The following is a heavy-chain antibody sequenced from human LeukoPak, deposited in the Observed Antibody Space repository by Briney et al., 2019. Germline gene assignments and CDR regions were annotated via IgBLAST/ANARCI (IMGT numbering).Heavy chain of an antibody. CDR3: ARGRYYYDSSGPDFDY. V-gene: IGHV4-59*08. D-gene: IGHD3-22*01. Sequence: SETLSLTCTVSGGSISSYYWSWIRQPPGKGLEWIGYIYYSGSTNYNPSLKSRVTISVDTSKNQFSLKLSSVTAADTAVYYCARGRYYYDSSGPDFDYWGQGTLVTVSS. CDR2: IYYSGST. CDR1: GGSISSYY. J-gene: IGHJ4*02.